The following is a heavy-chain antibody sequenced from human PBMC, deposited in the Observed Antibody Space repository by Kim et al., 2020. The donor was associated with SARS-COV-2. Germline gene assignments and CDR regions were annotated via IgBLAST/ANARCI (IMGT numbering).Heavy chain of an antibody. D-gene: IGHD3-22*01. CDR2: ISYDGSNK. CDR1: GFTFSSYG. CDR3: AKGILDYYDSSGYYTAFDI. Sequence: GGSLRLSCAASGFTFSSYGMHWVRQAPGKGLEWVAVISYDGSNKYYADSVKGRFTISRDNSKNTLYLQMNSLRAEDTAVYYCAKGILDYYDSSGYYTAFDIWGQGTMVTVSS. V-gene: IGHV3-30*18. J-gene: IGHJ3*02.